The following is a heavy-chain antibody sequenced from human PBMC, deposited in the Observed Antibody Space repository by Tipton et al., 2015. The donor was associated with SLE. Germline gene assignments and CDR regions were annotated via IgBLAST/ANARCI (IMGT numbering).Heavy chain of an antibody. CDR2: INWNGGST. D-gene: IGHD6-19*01. J-gene: IGHJ4*02. Sequence: GSLRLSCAASGFTFEDYGMSWVRQAPGKGLEWVSGINWNGGSTGYADSVKGRFTISRDNSKNTLYLQMNSLRAEDTAVYYCAKQWLVYYFDYWGQGTLVTVSS. CDR3: AKQWLVYYFDY. V-gene: IGHV3-20*04. CDR1: GFTFEDYG.